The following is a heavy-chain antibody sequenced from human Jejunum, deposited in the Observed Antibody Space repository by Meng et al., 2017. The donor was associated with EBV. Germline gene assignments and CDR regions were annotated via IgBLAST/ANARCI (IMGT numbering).Heavy chain of an antibody. CDR2: INPGNGET. Sequence: QGRLWQSGAEVKKPGASVKLSCKASGYTFTNYPIHWWRQAPGQRPEWMGCINPGNGETEFSQKFQGRVTITRDTSATTAYMELTSLRSEDTAVYYCASRPGFNIGPFDYWGQGTLVTVSS. V-gene: IGHV1-3*01. J-gene: IGHJ4*02. D-gene: IGHD3/OR15-3a*01. CDR1: GYTFTNYP. CDR3: ASRPGFNIGPFDY.